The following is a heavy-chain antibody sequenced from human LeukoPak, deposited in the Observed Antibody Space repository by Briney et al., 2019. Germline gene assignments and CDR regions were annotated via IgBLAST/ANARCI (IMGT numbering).Heavy chain of an antibody. Sequence: ASVNVSCKASGYTFTGYYMHWVRQAPGQGLEWMGWINPNSGGTNYAQKFQGRVTMTRDTSISTAYMELSRLRSDDTAVYYCARDRYYDSSGYTFDYWGQGTLVTVSS. D-gene: IGHD3-22*01. J-gene: IGHJ4*02. CDR2: INPNSGGT. V-gene: IGHV1-2*02. CDR3: ARDRYYDSSGYTFDY. CDR1: GYTFTGYY.